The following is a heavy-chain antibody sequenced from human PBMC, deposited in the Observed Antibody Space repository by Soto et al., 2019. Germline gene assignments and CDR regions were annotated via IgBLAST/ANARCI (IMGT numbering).Heavy chain of an antibody. Sequence: SETLSLTCAVYGGSGGSFSGYYWSWIRQPPGKGLEWIGEINHSGSTNYNPSLKSRVTISVDTSKSQVSLRLTSVTAADTAVYYCARAGVLLWFGESPGELDYWGQGTLVTVSS. V-gene: IGHV4-34*01. CDR2: INHSGST. D-gene: IGHD3-10*01. CDR3: ARAGVLLWFGESPGELDY. J-gene: IGHJ4*02. CDR1: GGSGGSFSGYY.